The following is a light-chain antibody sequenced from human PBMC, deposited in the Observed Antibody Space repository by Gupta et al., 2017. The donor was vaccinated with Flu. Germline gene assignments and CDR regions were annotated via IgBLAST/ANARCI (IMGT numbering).Light chain of an antibody. J-gene: IGLJ3*02. CDR2: STN. V-gene: IGLV8-61*01. Sequence: QTVVTQEPSFSVSPGGTVTLTCGLSSGSVSTSYSPSWPQQPPGQPPRTLIYSTNITSSVVLGRISGSSHGKTAAITITGAQAEDEGYYYCVQDMGSGVWVFGGGTKLTVL. CDR1: SGSVSTSYS. CDR3: VQDMGSGVWV.